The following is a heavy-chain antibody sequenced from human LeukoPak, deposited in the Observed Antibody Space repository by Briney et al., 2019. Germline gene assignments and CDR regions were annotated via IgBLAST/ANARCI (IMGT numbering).Heavy chain of an antibody. CDR1: GFTFSSHS. V-gene: IGHV3-48*01. CDR3: ARDHPEFDY. J-gene: IGHJ4*02. D-gene: IGHD1-14*01. CDR2: ISSSSSTI. Sequence: GGSLRLSCAASGFTFSSHSMNWVRQAPGKGLEWVSYISSSSSTIYYADSVKGRFTISRDNAKNSLYLQMNSLRAEDTAVYYCARDHPEFDYWGQGTLVTVSS.